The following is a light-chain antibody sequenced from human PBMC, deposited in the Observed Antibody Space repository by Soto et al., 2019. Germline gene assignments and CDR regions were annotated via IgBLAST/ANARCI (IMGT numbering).Light chain of an antibody. J-gene: IGKJ1*01. CDR1: QGISNY. V-gene: IGKV1-27*01. CDR3: QKSNSVARP. Sequence: DIQMTQSPSSLSASVGDRVTITCRASQGISNYLAWYQQKPGKVPKLLIYAASTLQSGVPSRFSGRGSGTDFTHNSSRQQPEDVASYDSQKSNSVARPVGQGIKADIK. CDR2: AAS.